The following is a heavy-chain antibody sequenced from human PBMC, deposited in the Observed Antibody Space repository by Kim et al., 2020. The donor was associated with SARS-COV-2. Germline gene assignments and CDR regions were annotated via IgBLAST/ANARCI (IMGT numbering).Heavy chain of an antibody. D-gene: IGHD3-10*01. V-gene: IGHV3-23*01. CDR3: AKVRNYGSGSYPDAFDI. J-gene: IGHJ3*02. Sequence: GQGRFTISRDNSKNTLYLQMNSLRAEDTAVYYCAKVRNYGSGSYPDAFDIWGQGTMVTVSS.